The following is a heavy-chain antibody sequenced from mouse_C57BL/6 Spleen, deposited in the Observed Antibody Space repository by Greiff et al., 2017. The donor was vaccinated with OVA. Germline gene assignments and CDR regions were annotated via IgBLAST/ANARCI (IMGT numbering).Heavy chain of an antibody. D-gene: IGHD1-1*01. CDR2: IYPGSGST. CDR3: ARGVTTVKALYYFDY. V-gene: IGHV1-55*01. CDR1: GYTFTSYW. J-gene: IGHJ2*01. Sequence: QVQLKQSGAELVKPGASVKMSCKASGYTFTSYWITWVKQRPGPGLEWVGDIYPGSGSTNYNEKFKSKATLTVDTSSSTAYMQLSSLTSEDSAVYYCARGVTTVKALYYFDYWGQGTTLTVSS.